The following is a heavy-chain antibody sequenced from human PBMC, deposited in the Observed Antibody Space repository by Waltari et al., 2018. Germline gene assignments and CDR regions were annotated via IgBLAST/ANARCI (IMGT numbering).Heavy chain of an antibody. CDR2: VHHSGST. CDR3: ARGAIGQYCSSTSCYIGRGYYYYYYMDV. J-gene: IGHJ6*03. CDR1: GGSFSGYY. D-gene: IGHD2-2*02. Sequence: QVQLQQWGAGLLKPSETLSLTCAVYGGSFSGYYWSWIRQPPGKGLEWIGEVHHSGSTNYNPSLKSRVTISVDTSKNQFSLKLSSVTAADTAVYYCARGAIGQYCSSTSCYIGRGYYYYYYMDVWGKGTTVTISS. V-gene: IGHV4-34*01.